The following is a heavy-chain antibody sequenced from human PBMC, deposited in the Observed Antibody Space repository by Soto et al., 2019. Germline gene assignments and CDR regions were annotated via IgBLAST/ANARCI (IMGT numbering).Heavy chain of an antibody. D-gene: IGHD2-2*01. CDR1: GGSISSSSYY. J-gene: IGHJ4*02. CDR3: ARDFEYCSSTSCFHYFDY. V-gene: IGHV4-39*02. CDR2: IYYSGST. Sequence: PSETLSLTCTVSGGSISSSSYYWGWIRQPPGKGLEWIGSIYYSGSTYYNPSLKSRVTISVDTSKNQFSLKLSSVTAADTAVYYCARDFEYCSSTSCFHYFDYWGQGTLVTVSS.